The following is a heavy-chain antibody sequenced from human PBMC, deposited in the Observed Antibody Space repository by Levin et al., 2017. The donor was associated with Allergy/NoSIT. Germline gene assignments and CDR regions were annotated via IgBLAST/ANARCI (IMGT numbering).Heavy chain of an antibody. V-gene: IGHV3-30-3*01. CDR1: GFTFSSYA. J-gene: IGHJ3*02. CDR3: ARDRHITYDILTGYDAFDI. CDR2: ISYDGSNK. Sequence: GGSLRLSCAASGFTFSSYAMHWVRQAPGKGLEWVAVISYDGSNKYYADSVKGRFTISRDNSKNTLYLQMNSLRAEDTAVYYCARDRHITYDILTGYDAFDIWGQGTMVTVSS. D-gene: IGHD3-9*01.